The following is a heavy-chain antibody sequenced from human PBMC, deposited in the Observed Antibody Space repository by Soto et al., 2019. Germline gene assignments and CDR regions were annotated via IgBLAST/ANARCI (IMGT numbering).Heavy chain of an antibody. CDR2: IKSKTDGGTT. V-gene: IGHV3-15*07. CDR3: TTDRPAYYYDSSGSPHDHYYYGMDV. D-gene: IGHD3-22*01. CDR1: GFTFSNAW. Sequence: EVQLVESGGGLVKPGGSLRLSCAASGFTFSNAWMNWVRQAPGKGLEWVGRIKSKTDGGTTDYAAPVKGRFTISRDDSKNTLYLQMNSLKTEDTVVYYCTTDRPAYYYDSSGSPHDHYYYGMDVWGQGTTVTVSS. J-gene: IGHJ6*02.